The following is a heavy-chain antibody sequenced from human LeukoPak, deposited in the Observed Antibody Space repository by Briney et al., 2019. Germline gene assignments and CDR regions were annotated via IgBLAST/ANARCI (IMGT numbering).Heavy chain of an antibody. D-gene: IGHD3-3*02. CDR2: IYSGATT. Sequence: PGDSLRLSCAASGFNVSTKYMHWVRHAPGKGLEWVSIIYSGATTYYADSVKGRFTISRDTSKNTLSLQMNSLRAEDTAVYFCARVGDHFHWNRDLWGRGTLVSVSS. CDR1: GFNVSTKY. CDR3: ARVGDHFHWNRDL. J-gene: IGHJ2*01. V-gene: IGHV3-53*01.